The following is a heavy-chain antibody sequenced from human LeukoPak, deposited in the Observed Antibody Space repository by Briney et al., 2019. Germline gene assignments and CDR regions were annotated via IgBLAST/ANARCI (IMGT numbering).Heavy chain of an antibody. D-gene: IGHD3-3*01. CDR3: ARDSPLDFWSGYYEGNAFDI. CDR1: GGSISSYY. Sequence: SETLSLTCTVSGGSISSYYWSWIRQPPGKGLEWIGYIYYSGSTNYNPSLKSRVTISVDTSKNQFSLKLSSVTAADTAVYYCARDSPLDFWSGYYEGNAFDIWGQGTMVTVSS. V-gene: IGHV4-59*01. J-gene: IGHJ3*02. CDR2: IYYSGST.